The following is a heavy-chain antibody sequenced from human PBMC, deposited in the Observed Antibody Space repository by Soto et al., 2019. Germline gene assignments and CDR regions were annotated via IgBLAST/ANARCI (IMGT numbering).Heavy chain of an antibody. CDR2: IYYSGST. V-gene: IGHV4-31*03. CDR1: GGSISSGGYY. J-gene: IGHJ4*02. CDR3: ARDRRGLLWFGELSSHFDY. Sequence: SETLSLTCTVSGGSISSGGYYSSWIRQHPGKGLEWSGYIYYSGSTYYNPSLKSRVTISVDTSKNQFSLKLSSVTAAATAVYYCARDRRGLLWFGELSSHFDYWGQGTLVTVSS. D-gene: IGHD3-10*01.